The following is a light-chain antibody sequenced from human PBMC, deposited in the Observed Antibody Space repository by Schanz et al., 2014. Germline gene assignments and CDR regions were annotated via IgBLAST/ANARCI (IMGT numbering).Light chain of an antibody. V-gene: IGKV3D-15*01. CDR3: QQYDNWPWT. CDR2: GAS. CDR1: HSVSSY. Sequence: ENVLTQSPGTLSLSPGERATLSCRASHSVSSYLAWYQQKPGQAPRLLIYGASSRATGIPDRFSGSGSGTDFTLTINSLQSEDFAVYYCQQYDNWPWTFGQGTKVEIK. J-gene: IGKJ1*01.